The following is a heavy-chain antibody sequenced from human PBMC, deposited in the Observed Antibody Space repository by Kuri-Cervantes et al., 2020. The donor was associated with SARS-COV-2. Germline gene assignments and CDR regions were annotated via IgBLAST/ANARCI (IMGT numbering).Heavy chain of an antibody. D-gene: IGHD6-19*01. CDR1: GFTFSNYD. J-gene: IGHJ1*01. CDR3: AARRWLGVPIAPVELYIHA. V-gene: IGHV3-48*02. Sequence: GGSLRLSCAASGFTFSNYDMNWVRQAPGKGLEWVSYLRSSSRTMYNADSVKGRFTISRDNAKNSLYLQMNSLRDEDTAVYYCAARRWLGVPIAPVELYIHAWGQGTLVTVSS. CDR2: LRSSSRTM.